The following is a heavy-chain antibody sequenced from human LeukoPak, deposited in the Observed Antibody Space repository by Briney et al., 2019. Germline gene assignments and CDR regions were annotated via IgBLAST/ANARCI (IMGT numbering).Heavy chain of an antibody. Sequence: GGPLRLSCAASGFTFSSYGMHWVRQAPGKGLEWEAFIRYDGSNKYYADSVKGRFTISRDNSKNTLYLQMYSLRAEDTAVYYCAKGYCISTSCYTALGDYWGLGTLVTVSS. V-gene: IGHV3-30*02. CDR1: GFTFSSYG. D-gene: IGHD2-2*02. CDR3: AKGYCISTSCYTALGDY. CDR2: IRYDGSNK. J-gene: IGHJ4*02.